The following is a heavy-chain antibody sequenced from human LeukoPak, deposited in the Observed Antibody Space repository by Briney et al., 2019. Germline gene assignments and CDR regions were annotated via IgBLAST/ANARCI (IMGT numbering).Heavy chain of an antibody. CDR3: ARLGMGGYSGPIDS. CDR2: IYYSGST. Sequence: SETLSLTCTVSGGSISSYYWSWIRQPPGKGLEWIGYIYYSGSTNYNPSLKSRVTISVDTSKNQFSLKLSSVTAADTAVYYCARLGMGGYSGPIDSWGQGTQVTVSS. V-gene: IGHV4-59*08. J-gene: IGHJ4*02. CDR1: GGSISSYY. D-gene: IGHD5-12*01.